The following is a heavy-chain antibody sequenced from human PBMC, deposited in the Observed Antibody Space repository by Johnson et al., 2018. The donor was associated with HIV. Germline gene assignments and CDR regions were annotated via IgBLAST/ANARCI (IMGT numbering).Heavy chain of an antibody. J-gene: IGHJ3*02. CDR2: IQYDESNK. D-gene: IGHD3-22*01. V-gene: IGHV3-30*02. CDR3: ANPWPVSIVVVKDAFDI. CDR1: GFTFSSYG. Sequence: QVQLVESGGGVVQPGGSLRLSCAASGFTFSSYGMHWVRQAPGKGLEWVAFIQYDESNKRYEDSVKGRFTISRDNSTNTLYLQMNSLRAEDTAAYYCANPWPVSIVVVKDAFDIWGQGTMVTVSS.